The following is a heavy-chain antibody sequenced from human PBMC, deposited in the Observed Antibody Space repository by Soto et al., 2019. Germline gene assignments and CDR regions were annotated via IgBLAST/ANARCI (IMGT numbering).Heavy chain of an antibody. V-gene: IGHV3-23*01. CDR2: IGGSGRNT. CDR1: GFMLSRSG. J-gene: IGHJ4*02. Sequence: HGGSLGIGCAASGFMLSRSGMTWVRQSPGMRLESVAGIGGSGRNTYYADSVKGRFTISRDNSKNTLFLQMNSLRDEDTAIYYCAKDGLSDSPSAIDYWGQGTRVTVSS. CDR3: AKDGLSDSPSAIDY. D-gene: IGHD6-13*01.